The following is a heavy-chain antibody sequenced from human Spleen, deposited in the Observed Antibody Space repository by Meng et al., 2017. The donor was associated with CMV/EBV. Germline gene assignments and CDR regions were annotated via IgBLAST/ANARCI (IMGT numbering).Heavy chain of an antibody. Sequence: QLPLTGSGPGLLKPSETLSLTCAVYGGSFGGYYWSWIRQPPGKGLEWIGEINHSGSTNYNPSLKSRVTISVDTSKNQFSLKLSSVTAADTAVYYCARGRSGSYLDYWGQGTLVTVSS. CDR3: ARGRSGSYLDY. CDR1: GGSFGGYY. J-gene: IGHJ4*02. V-gene: IGHV4-34*01. D-gene: IGHD3-10*01. CDR2: INHSGST.